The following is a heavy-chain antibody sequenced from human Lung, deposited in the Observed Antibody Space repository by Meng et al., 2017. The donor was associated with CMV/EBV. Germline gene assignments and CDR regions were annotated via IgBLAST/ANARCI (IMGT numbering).Heavy chain of an antibody. D-gene: IGHD3-3*01. J-gene: IGHJ5*02. Sequence: SXTXSLXXTVSGGSISSYYWSWIRQPPGKGLEWIGYIYYSGSTNYNPSLKSRVTISVDTSKNQFSLKLSSVTAADTAVYYCARVDGTYYAFWSGSVGSWFDPXGQGXLVTFSS. CDR1: GGSISSYY. CDR3: ARVDGTYYAFWSGSVGSWFDP. CDR2: IYYSGST. V-gene: IGHV4-59*01.